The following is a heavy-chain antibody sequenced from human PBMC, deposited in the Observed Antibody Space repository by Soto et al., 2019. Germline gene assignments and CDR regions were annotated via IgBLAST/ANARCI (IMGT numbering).Heavy chain of an antibody. CDR1: GFTFSNYW. CDR2: ISNDGSTT. Sequence: PGGSLRLSCAASGFTFSNYWMHWVRQAPGKGLVWVSRISNDGSTTNYADSVKGRFTISRDNAKNTLYLQMSSLRAEDTAVYYCARGVGIVVVPAAIPFDYWSQGTLVTVSS. J-gene: IGHJ4*02. V-gene: IGHV3-74*01. D-gene: IGHD2-2*02. CDR3: ARGVGIVVVPAAIPFDY.